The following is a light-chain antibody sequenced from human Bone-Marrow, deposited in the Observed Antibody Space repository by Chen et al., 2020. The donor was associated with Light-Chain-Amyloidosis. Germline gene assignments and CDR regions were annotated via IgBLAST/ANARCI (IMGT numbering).Light chain of an antibody. CDR2: AES. Sequence: DIQMTQSPPSLSASVGDRVTITCRASKNINYYLNWYQQKPGKAPKLLIYAESRLQSGVPSRFSGSGSGTDFTLTISSLQPEDFETYYCQQSYSTLTFGGGTKVEVK. CDR1: KNINYY. CDR3: QQSYSTLT. J-gene: IGKJ4*01. V-gene: IGKV1-39*01.